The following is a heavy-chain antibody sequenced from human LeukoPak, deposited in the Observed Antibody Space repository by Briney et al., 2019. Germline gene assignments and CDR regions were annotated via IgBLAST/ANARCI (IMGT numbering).Heavy chain of an antibody. CDR2: ISYDGSNK. V-gene: IGHV3-30*03. CDR1: GFTFSSYG. D-gene: IGHD2-2*02. Sequence: GGSLRLSCAASGFTFSSYGMHWVRQAPGKGLEWVAVISYDGSNKYYADSVKGRFTISRDNAKNSLYLQMNSLRAEDTAVYYCARDIVVVPAAINWFDPWGQGTLVTVSS. J-gene: IGHJ5*02. CDR3: ARDIVVVPAAINWFDP.